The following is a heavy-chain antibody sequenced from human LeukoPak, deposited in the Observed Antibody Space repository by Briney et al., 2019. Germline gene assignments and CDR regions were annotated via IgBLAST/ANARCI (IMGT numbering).Heavy chain of an antibody. CDR2: IYSGGST. CDR3: ARQNYYDSSGYPHFDY. J-gene: IGHJ4*02. V-gene: IGHV3-53*01. CDR1: GFTVSSNY. D-gene: IGHD3-22*01. Sequence: GGSLRLSCAASGFTVSSNYMSWVRQAPGKGLEWVSVIYSGGSTYYADSVKGRFTISRDNAKNSLYLQMNSLRAADTAVYYCARQNYYDSSGYPHFDYWGQGTLVTVSS.